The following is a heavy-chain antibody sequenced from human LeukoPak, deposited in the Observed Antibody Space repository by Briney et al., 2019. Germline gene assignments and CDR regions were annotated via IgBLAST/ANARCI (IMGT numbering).Heavy chain of an antibody. CDR3: AKDLAPAFWQQLTFDY. V-gene: IGHV3-9*01. CDR1: GFTFDDYA. Sequence: GGSLRLSCAASGFTFDDYAMHWVRQAPGKGLEWVSGISWNSGSIGYADSVKGRFTISRDNAKNSLYLQMNSLRAEDTALYYCAKDLAPAFWQQLTFDYWGQGTLVTVSS. J-gene: IGHJ4*02. CDR2: ISWNSGSI. D-gene: IGHD6-13*01.